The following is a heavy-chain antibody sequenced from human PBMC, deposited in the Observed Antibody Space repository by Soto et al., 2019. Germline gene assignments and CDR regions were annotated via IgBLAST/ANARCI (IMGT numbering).Heavy chain of an antibody. CDR1: GYTFTGYY. Sequence: QVQLVQSGAEVKKPGASVKVSCKASGYTFTGYYMHWVRQAPGQGLEWMGWINPNGGGTNYAQKFQGWVTMTRDTSISTAYMELSRLRSDDTAVYYCARGAVAGTQGWFDPWGQGTLVTVSS. J-gene: IGHJ5*02. V-gene: IGHV1-2*04. D-gene: IGHD6-19*01. CDR2: INPNGGGT. CDR3: ARGAVAGTQGWFDP.